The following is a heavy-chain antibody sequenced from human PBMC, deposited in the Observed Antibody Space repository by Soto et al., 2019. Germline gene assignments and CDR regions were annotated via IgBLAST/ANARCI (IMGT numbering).Heavy chain of an antibody. Sequence: QVQLVEYGGGLVQPGGSLRISCAASGFTFSDYYMSWVRQAPGKGLECISYITRSGDIMYYADSVKDRFTISRDKAKNSLYLQMNRLGADDTAVYYCARGRQYYNPWGQGTLVTVSS. J-gene: IGHJ5*02. CDR2: ITRSGDIM. V-gene: IGHV3-11*01. D-gene: IGHD1-26*01. CDR1: GFTFSDYY. CDR3: ARGRQYYNP.